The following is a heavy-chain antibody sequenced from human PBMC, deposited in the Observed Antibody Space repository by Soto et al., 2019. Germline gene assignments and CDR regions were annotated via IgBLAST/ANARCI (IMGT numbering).Heavy chain of an antibody. V-gene: IGHV4-4*07. CDR2: IYTSGST. D-gene: IGHD6-13*01. CDR1: GGSISDYY. Sequence: PSETLSLTCTVSGGSISDYYWSWIRQPAGKGLEWIGRIYTSGSTNYNPSLKRRVTMSVDTSKNQFSLKLSSVTAADTAVYYCARDYSSNWYSDYWGQGTLVTVSS. CDR3: ARDYSSNWYSDY. J-gene: IGHJ4*02.